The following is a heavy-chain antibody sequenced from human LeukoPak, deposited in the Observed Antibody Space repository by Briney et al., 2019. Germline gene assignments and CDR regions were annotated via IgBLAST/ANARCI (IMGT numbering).Heavy chain of an antibody. J-gene: IGHJ6*03. Sequence: SETLSLTCTVSGGSISSYYWSWIRQSPGKGLECIGYIHYTGSTNYNPSLKSRVTISVETSKNQFSLKLKSVTAADTAVYYCARRRLRYFDWLEGDYYYYYMDVWGKGTTVTVSS. V-gene: IGHV4-59*01. D-gene: IGHD3-9*01. CDR1: GGSISSYY. CDR2: IHYTGST. CDR3: ARRRLRYFDWLEGDYYYYYMDV.